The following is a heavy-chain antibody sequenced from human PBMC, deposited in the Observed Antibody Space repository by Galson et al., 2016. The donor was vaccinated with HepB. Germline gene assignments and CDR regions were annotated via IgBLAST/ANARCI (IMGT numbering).Heavy chain of an antibody. CDR1: GFTFSSYA. J-gene: IGHJ4*02. V-gene: IGHV3-23*01. CDR2: LSGLSDSK. Sequence: SLRLSCAASGFTFSSYAMSWVRQAPGKGLEWVSALSGLSDSKDYADSVKGRFTVSRGNAKDTLYLQMNSLRAEDTAVYFCAKDAHYGSGFPTWGYFENWGRGTLVTVSS. D-gene: IGHD3-3*02. CDR3: AKDAHYGSGFPTWGYFEN.